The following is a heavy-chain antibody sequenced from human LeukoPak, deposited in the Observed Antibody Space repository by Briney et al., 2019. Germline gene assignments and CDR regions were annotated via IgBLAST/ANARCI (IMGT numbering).Heavy chain of an antibody. CDR2: IYYSGST. J-gene: IGHJ4*02. Sequence: SETLSLTCTVSGGSISSYHWSWIRQPPGKGLEWIGYIYYSGSTNYNPSLKSRVTISVDTSKNQFSLKLSSVTAADTAVYYCARDSLRGTSRYSGYYFDYWGQGTLVTVSS. V-gene: IGHV4-59*01. D-gene: IGHD2-2*01. CDR1: GGSISSYH. CDR3: ARDSLRGTSRYSGYYFDY.